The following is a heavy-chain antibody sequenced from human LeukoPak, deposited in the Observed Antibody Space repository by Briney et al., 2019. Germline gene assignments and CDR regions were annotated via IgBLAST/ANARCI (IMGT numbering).Heavy chain of an antibody. CDR1: GFTSSSYS. CDR2: ISSSSSYI. D-gene: IGHD6-13*01. J-gene: IGHJ5*02. Sequence: PRGSPRLSSAASGFTSSSYSMNGGRQAPGGRVERGLSISSSSSYIYYTDSVKGRFTISRDNAKNSLYLQMNSLRAADTAVYYCARGLGTAANYWFDPWGEGTLVTVPS. V-gene: IGHV3-21*01. CDR3: ARGLGTAANYWFDP.